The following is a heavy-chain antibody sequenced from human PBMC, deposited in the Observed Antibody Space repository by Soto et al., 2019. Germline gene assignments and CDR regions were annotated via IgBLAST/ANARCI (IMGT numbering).Heavy chain of an antibody. CDR1: GGSFSGYY. D-gene: IGHD3-9*01. V-gene: IGHV4-34*01. CDR3: ARGSAVSRYFDWLSYNWFDP. Sequence: SETLSLTCAVYGGSFSGYYWSWIRQPPGKGLEWIGEINHSGSTNYNPSLKSRVTISVDTSKNQFSLKLSSVTAADTAVYYCARGSAVSRYFDWLSYNWFDPWGQGTLVT. J-gene: IGHJ5*02. CDR2: INHSGST.